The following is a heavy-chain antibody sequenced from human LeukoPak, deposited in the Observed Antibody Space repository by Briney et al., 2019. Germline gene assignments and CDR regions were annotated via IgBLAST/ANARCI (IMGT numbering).Heavy chain of an antibody. D-gene: IGHD5-18*01. CDR2: ISSSGSTI. CDR3: AKEASRGYSFPYTPIEKPYYFDY. J-gene: IGHJ4*02. V-gene: IGHV3-48*04. CDR1: GFGLSSYN. Sequence: PGGSLRLSCAASGFGLSSYNMNWVRQAPGKGLEWVSYISSSGSTIYYADSMKGRFTISRDNAKNSLYLQMNSLRAEDTAVYYCAKEASRGYSFPYTPIEKPYYFDYWGQGTLVTVSS.